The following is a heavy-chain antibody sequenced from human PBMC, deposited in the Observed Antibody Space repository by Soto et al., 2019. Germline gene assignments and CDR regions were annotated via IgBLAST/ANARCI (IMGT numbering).Heavy chain of an antibody. D-gene: IGHD6-19*01. CDR3: AGMPYTSGLRFDP. CDR1: GDSISSPHYY. CDR2: IYQSGVT. V-gene: IGHV4-30-2*01. Sequence: SETLSLTCTVSGDSISSPHYYWTWIRQPPGKALQWIGFIYQSGVTSYNPSLASRVSISLDRSNNQCSLKLKSVTAADTAVYFCAGMPYTSGLRFDPWGPGTLVTVSS. J-gene: IGHJ5*02.